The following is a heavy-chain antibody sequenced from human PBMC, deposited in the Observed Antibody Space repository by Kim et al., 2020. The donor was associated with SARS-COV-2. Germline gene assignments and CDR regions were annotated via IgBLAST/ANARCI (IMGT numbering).Heavy chain of an antibody. CDR2: ISYDGSNK. CDR3: ARVGQQLVLYSCWFDP. J-gene: IGHJ5*02. CDR1: GFTFSSYA. D-gene: IGHD6-13*01. V-gene: IGHV3-30*04. Sequence: GGSLRLSCAASGFTFSSYAMHWVRQAPGKGLEWVAVISYDGSNKYYVDSVKGRFTISRDNSKNTLYLQMKSLRAEDTAVYYCARVGQQLVLYSCWFDPWGQGTLVTVSS.